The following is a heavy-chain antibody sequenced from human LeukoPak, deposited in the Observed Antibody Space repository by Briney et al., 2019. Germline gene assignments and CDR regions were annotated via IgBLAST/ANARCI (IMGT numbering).Heavy chain of an antibody. Sequence: AVKVSCKASGGTFSSYAISWVRQAPGQGLEWMGRIIPRLDIANSAQSFQGRVTITADKSTSTAYMELSSLRSDDTAVYYCAREWYDILTGYQGFQLDYWGQGSLVTVSS. V-gene: IGHV1-69*04. D-gene: IGHD3-9*01. J-gene: IGHJ4*02. CDR2: IIPRLDIA. CDR3: AREWYDILTGYQGFQLDY. CDR1: GGTFSSYA.